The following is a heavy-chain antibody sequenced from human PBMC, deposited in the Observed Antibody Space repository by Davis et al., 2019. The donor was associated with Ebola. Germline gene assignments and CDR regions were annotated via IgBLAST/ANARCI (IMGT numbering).Heavy chain of an antibody. V-gene: IGHV4-59*08. J-gene: IGHJ5*02. Sequence: SETLSLTCTVSGGYIRGYYWSWLRQPPGKGLEWIGNLYHVGGTNSSPSLKSRLTISVDTSKNQFSLKLSSVTAADTAVYYCARQSLVLMVYGNWFDPWGQGTLVTVSS. CDR2: LYHVGGT. CDR1: GGYIRGYY. CDR3: ARQSLVLMVYGNWFDP. D-gene: IGHD2-8*01.